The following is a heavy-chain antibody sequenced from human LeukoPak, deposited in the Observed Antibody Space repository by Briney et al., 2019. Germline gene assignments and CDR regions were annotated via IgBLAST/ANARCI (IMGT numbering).Heavy chain of an antibody. V-gene: IGHV3-21*01. CDR2: ISSSSSYI. J-gene: IGHJ4*02. CDR1: GFTFSSYS. Sequence: GGSLRLSCAASGFTFSSYSMNWVRQAPGKGLEWVSSISSSSSYIYYADSVKGRFTISRDSAKNSLYLQMNSLRAEDTAVYYCARLAAPYYFDYWGQGTLVTVSS. D-gene: IGHD6-6*01. CDR3: ARLAAPYYFDY.